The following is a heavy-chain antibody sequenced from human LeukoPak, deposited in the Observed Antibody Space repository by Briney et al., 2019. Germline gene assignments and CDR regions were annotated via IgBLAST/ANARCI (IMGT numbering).Heavy chain of an antibody. CDR1: GYTFTGYY. CDR2: ISPNSGAT. CDR3: ARLGGGSSWSNFDF. D-gene: IGHD6-13*01. Sequence: SVKVSCKASGYTFTGYYMHWVRQAPGQGLEWMGWISPNSGATNYAQNFHARVTMTGDTSISTAYMELSSLRSDDTAVYYCARLGGGSSWSNFDFWGQGTLVTVSS. V-gene: IGHV1-2*02. J-gene: IGHJ4*02.